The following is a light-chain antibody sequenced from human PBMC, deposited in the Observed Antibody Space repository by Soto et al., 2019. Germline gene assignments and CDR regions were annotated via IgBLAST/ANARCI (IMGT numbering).Light chain of an antibody. Sequence: EIVLTQSAGTMSLSPGERVTPSGRASPRVSSNLAWYQQHPGQAYRLLIYDAYNRATGIPARFSGSGSGTDFTLTISSLEPEDFAVYYCQQRSDWPRTFGPVTQLDIK. J-gene: IGKJ1*01. CDR1: PRVSSN. V-gene: IGKV3-11*01. CDR2: DAY. CDR3: QQRSDWPRT.